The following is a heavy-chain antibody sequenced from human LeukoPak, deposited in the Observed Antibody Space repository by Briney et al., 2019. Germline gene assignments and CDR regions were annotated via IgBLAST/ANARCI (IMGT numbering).Heavy chain of an antibody. V-gene: IGHV1-69*01. CDR1: VDTFRSNA. Sequence: SVKVSCKASVDTFRSNAISGVRQPPGQGLEWMGGIISIFGTPNYAQKFQGRVTITADESTSTAYMDLSSLRSEDTAVYFCAFYLGYCSGGSCYHHFDYWGQGTLVTVSS. J-gene: IGHJ4*02. D-gene: IGHD2-15*01. CDR3: AFYLGYCSGGSCYHHFDY. CDR2: IISIFGTP.